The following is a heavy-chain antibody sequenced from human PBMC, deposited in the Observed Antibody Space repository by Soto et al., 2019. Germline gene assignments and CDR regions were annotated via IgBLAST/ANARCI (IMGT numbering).Heavy chain of an antibody. CDR3: ARDFRCSGGSCYSFSAFDI. D-gene: IGHD2-15*01. V-gene: IGHV1-69*04. J-gene: IGHJ3*02. Sequence: GASVKVSCKASGGTFSSYTISWVRQAPGQGLEWKGRIIPILGIANYAQKFQGRVTITADKSTSTAYMELSSLRSEDTAVYYCARDFRCSGGSCYSFSAFDIWGQGTMVTVSS. CDR2: IIPILGIA. CDR1: GGTFSSYT.